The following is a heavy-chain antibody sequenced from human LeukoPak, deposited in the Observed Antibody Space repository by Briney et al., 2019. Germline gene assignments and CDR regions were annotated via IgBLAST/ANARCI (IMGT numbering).Heavy chain of an antibody. D-gene: IGHD6-13*01. Sequence: GGSLRLSCAASGFTFSSYGMHWVRQAPGKGLEWISHINTDSSSIHYADSMKGRFTISRDNAKNSLYLQMNSLRAEDTAVYYCAKDATAVVGTVYMDVWGKGTTVTISS. CDR3: AKDATAVVGTVYMDV. CDR2: INTDSSSI. V-gene: IGHV3-48*04. CDR1: GFTFSSYG. J-gene: IGHJ6*03.